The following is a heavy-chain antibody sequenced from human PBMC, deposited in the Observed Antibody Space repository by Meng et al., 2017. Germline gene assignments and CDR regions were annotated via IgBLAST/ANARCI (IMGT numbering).Heavy chain of an antibody. V-gene: IGHV3-9*01. Sequence: SLKISCAASGFTFDDYAMHWVRQAPGKGLEWVSGISWNSGSIGYADSVKGRFTISRDNAKNSLYLQMNSLRAEDTALYYCAKEGPRAGYSSSWYPLVGAFDIWGRGTMVTVSS. J-gene: IGHJ3*02. CDR2: ISWNSGSI. CDR1: GFTFDDYA. D-gene: IGHD6-13*01. CDR3: AKEGPRAGYSSSWYPLVGAFDI.